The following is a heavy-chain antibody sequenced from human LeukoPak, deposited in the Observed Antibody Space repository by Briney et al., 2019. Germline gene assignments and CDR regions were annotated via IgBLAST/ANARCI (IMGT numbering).Heavy chain of an antibody. D-gene: IGHD3-22*01. CDR3: ARVPSYYYDSSGFDP. Sequence: GAPVKVSCKASGYTFTSYYMHWVRQTPGQGLEWMGIINPSGGSTSYAQKFQGRVTMTTDTSTSTAYMELRSLRSDDTAVYYCARVPSYYYDSSGFDPWGQGTLVTVSS. CDR1: GYTFTSYY. J-gene: IGHJ5*02. CDR2: INPSGGST. V-gene: IGHV1-46*01.